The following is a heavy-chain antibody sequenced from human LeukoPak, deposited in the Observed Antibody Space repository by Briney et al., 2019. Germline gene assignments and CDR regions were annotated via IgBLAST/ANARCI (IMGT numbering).Heavy chain of an antibody. V-gene: IGHV3-NL1*01. Sequence: PGGSLRLSCAASGFTFSSYGMHWVRQAPGKGLEWVSLIFSGGDTQYADSVKDRFTISRDASKNTLYLQMSNLRAEDTAVYYCARDPSAVTTNTYAWGQGTLVTVSS. CDR3: ARDPSAVTTNTYA. CDR1: GFTFSSYG. J-gene: IGHJ5*02. CDR2: IFSGGDT. D-gene: IGHD4-11*01.